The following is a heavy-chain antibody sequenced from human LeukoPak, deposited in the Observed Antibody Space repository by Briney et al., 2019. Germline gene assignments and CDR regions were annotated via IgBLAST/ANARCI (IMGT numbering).Heavy chain of an antibody. CDR2: ISSSGNTI. Sequence: GGSLRLSCAASGFTFSSYEMNWVRQAPGKGLEWVSYISSSGNTIYYADSVKGRFTISRDNAKNSLYLQMNSLRAEDTAVYYCAREPEYGDAFDIWGQGTMVTVSS. J-gene: IGHJ3*02. CDR3: AREPEYGDAFDI. V-gene: IGHV3-48*03. CDR1: GFTFSSYE. D-gene: IGHD2-2*01.